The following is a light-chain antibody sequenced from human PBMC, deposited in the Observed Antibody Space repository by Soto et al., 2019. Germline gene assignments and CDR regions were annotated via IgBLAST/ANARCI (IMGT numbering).Light chain of an antibody. CDR3: FSYTSSGTYV. V-gene: IGLV2-14*01. CDR1: SSDVGNYKY. J-gene: IGLJ1*01. CDR2: EVS. Sequence: QSALTQPASVSGSPGQSITISCTGTSSDVGNYKYVSWYQQHPGKAPELMIYEVSNRPSGVSNRFSGSKSGNTASLTISGLQAEDDTDYYCFSYTSSGTYVFGTGTKVTVL.